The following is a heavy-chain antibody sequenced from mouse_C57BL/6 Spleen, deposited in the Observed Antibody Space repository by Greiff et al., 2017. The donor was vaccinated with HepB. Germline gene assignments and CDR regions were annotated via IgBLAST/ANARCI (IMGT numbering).Heavy chain of an antibody. J-gene: IGHJ4*01. CDR1: GYAFSSSW. CDR3: ARSTDGYFAMDY. V-gene: IGHV1-82*01. CDR2: IYPGDGDT. D-gene: IGHD2-3*01. Sequence: QVQLQQSGPELVKPGASVKISCKASGYAFSSSWMNWVKQRPGKGLEWIGRIYPGDGDTNYNGKFKGKATLTADKSSITAYMQLSSLTSEDSAVYFCARSTDGYFAMDYWGQGTSVTVSS.